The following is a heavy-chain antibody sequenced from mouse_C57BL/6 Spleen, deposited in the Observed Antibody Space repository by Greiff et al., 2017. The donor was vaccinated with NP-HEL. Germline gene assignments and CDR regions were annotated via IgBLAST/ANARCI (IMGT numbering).Heavy chain of an antibody. Sequence: EVKLVESGGDLVKPGGSLKLSCAASGFTFSSYGMSWVRQTPDKRLEWVATISSGGSYTYYPDSVKGRFTISRDNAKNTLYLQMSSLKSEDTAMYYCARHGDSYYAMDYWGQGTSVTVSS. CDR1: GFTFSSYG. V-gene: IGHV5-6*01. CDR3: ARHGDSYYAMDY. J-gene: IGHJ4*01. CDR2: ISSGGSYT.